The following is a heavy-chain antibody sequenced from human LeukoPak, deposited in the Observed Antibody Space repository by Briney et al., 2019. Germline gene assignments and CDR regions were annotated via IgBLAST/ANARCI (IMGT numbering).Heavy chain of an antibody. Sequence: SETLSLTCTVSGGSISSYYWSWIRQPPGKGLEWIGYIYYSGSTNCNPSLKSRVTISVDTSKNQFSLKLSSVTAADTAVYYCARVPGYGDFVFDYWGQGTLVTVSS. D-gene: IGHD4-17*01. CDR1: GGSISSYY. V-gene: IGHV4-59*01. CDR3: ARVPGYGDFVFDY. CDR2: IYYSGST. J-gene: IGHJ4*02.